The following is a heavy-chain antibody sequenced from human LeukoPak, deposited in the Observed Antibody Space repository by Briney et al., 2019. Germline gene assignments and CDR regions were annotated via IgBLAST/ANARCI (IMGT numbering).Heavy chain of an antibody. V-gene: IGHV1-8*01. CDR1: GYTFTSYD. CDR2: MNPNSGNT. J-gene: IGHJ6*02. Sequence: GASVKVSCKASGYTFTSYDINWVRQATGQGLEWMGWMNPNSGNTGYAQKFQGRVTMTRNTSISTAYMELSSLRSEDTAVYYCERVGYSCGGCYGMDVWGQGTTVTVSS. CDR3: ERVGYSCGGCYGMDV. D-gene: IGHD5-18*01.